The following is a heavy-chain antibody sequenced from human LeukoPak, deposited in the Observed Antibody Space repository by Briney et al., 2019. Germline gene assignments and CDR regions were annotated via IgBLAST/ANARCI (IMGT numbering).Heavy chain of an antibody. CDR3: AKNPYEYYFDY. CDR1: GYTFTGYY. V-gene: IGHV1-2*02. Sequence: ASVKVSCKASGYTFTGYYMHWVRQAPGQGLEWMGWINPNSGDTNYAQKFQGRVTITRDTSINTAYMELSRLRTDDTAVYYCAKNPYEYYFDYWGQGTLVTVSS. D-gene: IGHD5-12*01. CDR2: INPNSGDT. J-gene: IGHJ4*02.